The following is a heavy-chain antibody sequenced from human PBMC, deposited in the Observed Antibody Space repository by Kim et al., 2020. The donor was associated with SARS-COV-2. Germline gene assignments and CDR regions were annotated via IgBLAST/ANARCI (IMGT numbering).Heavy chain of an antibody. CDR2: IGPGGDR. CDR1: GFTFSTYA. Sequence: GGSLRLSCAASGFTFSTYAMTWVRQAPGKGLEWVSTIGPGGDRHYADSVMGRFTISRDNSKNTLYLQVDSLRAEDTALYYCAKYSGVTPRRDFDYWGQGTLVTVSS. J-gene: IGHJ4*02. D-gene: IGHD2-15*01. V-gene: IGHV3-23*01. CDR3: AKYSGVTPRRDFDY.